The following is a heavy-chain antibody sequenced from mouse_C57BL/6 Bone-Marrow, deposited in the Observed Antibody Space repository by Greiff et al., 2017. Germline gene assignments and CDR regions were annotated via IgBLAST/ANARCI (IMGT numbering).Heavy chain of an antibody. CDR3: ARDDGYTGFAY. CDR2: IYPRSGNT. CDR1: GYTFTSYG. J-gene: IGHJ3*01. Sequence: QVQLKQSGAELARPGASVKLSCKASGYTFTSYGISWVKQRTGQGLEWIGEIYPRSGNTYYNEKFKGKATLTADKSSSTAYMELRSLTSEDSAVYFCARDDGYTGFAYWGQGTLVTVSA. D-gene: IGHD2-3*01. V-gene: IGHV1-81*01.